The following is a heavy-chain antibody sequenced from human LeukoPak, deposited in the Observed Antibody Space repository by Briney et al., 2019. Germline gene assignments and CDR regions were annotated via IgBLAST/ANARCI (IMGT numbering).Heavy chain of an antibody. CDR1: GFTFSSYA. V-gene: IGHV3-30-3*01. J-gene: IGHJ4*02. CDR3: ARDIAVAGTWYYFDY. Sequence: PGGSLRLSCAASGFTFSSYAMHWVRQAPGKGLEWVAVILYDGSNKYYADSVKGRFTISRDNSKNTLYLQMNSLRAEDTAVYYCARDIAVAGTWYYFDYWGQGTLVTVSS. CDR2: ILYDGSNK. D-gene: IGHD6-19*01.